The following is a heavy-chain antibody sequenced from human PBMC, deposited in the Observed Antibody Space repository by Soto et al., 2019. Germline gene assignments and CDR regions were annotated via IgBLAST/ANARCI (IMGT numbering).Heavy chain of an antibody. D-gene: IGHD3-10*01. CDR3: ARDLGYYGSGSYYVKYYYYGMDV. J-gene: IGHJ6*02. Sequence: GGSLRLSCAASGFTFSSYSMNWVRQAPGKGLEWVSYISSSSSTIYYADSVKGRFTISRDNAKNSLYLQMNSLRDEDTAVYYCARDLGYYGSGSYYVKYYYYGMDVWGQGTTVTVSS. CDR2: ISSSSSTI. CDR1: GFTFSSYS. V-gene: IGHV3-48*02.